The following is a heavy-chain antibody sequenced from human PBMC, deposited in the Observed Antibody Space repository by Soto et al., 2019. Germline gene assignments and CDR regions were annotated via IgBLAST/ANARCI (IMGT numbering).Heavy chain of an antibody. CDR1: GFTFSDYW. CDR3: VKDGGYCSSSACYAPRHHYFDS. Sequence: LRLSCEASGFTFSDYWMSWVRQAPGKGPEWVANIKFDGSEKQYVDSVRGRFTISRDNSRSSLSLQMNSLRAGDTAVYYCVKDGGYCSSSACYAPRHHYFDSWGQGTLVTVSS. J-gene: IGHJ4*02. CDR2: IKFDGSEK. D-gene: IGHD2-2*01. V-gene: IGHV3-7*03.